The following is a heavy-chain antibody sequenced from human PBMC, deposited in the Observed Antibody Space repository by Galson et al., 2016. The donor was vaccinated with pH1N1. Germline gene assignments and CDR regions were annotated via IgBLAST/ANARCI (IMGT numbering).Heavy chain of an antibody. CDR2: TYPGDSDT. J-gene: IGHJ4*02. Sequence: QSGAEVKKPRESLRISCKGFGYSFSNYWIAWVRQMPGKGLECMGVTYPGDSDTKYNPSFEGQVVISADKSISSVFLQWNSLEASDTAMYYRARSTKGVSTGHFDSWGQGTLVTVSS. CDR3: ARSTKGVSTGHFDS. CDR1: GYSFSNYW. D-gene: IGHD1-1*01. V-gene: IGHV5-51*03.